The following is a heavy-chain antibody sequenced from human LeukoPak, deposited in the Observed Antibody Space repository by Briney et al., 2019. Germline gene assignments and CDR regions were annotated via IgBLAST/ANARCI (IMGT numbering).Heavy chain of an antibody. V-gene: IGHV3-21*01. Sequence: GGSLRLSCAASGFTFSSYSMNWVRQAPGKGLEWVSSISSSSYIYYADSVKGRFTISGDNAKNSLYLQMNSLRAEDTAVYYCARDEAVGASDYWGQGTLVTVSS. CDR3: ARDEAVGASDY. J-gene: IGHJ4*02. CDR1: GFTFSSYS. CDR2: ISSSSYI. D-gene: IGHD1-26*01.